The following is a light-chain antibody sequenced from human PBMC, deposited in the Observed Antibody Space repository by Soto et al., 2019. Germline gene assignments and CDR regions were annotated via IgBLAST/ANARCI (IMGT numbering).Light chain of an antibody. V-gene: IGLV2-14*01. CDR2: EVR. CDR3: SSYTRSSTLI. J-gene: IGLJ1*01. Sequence: QSALAQPASVSGPPGQSITISCTGTSSDVGGYNYVSWYRQHPGKAPKLMIYEVRNRPSGVSNRFSGSKSGNTASLTISGLQAEDEADYYCSSYTRSSTLIFXIGTKVTVL. CDR1: SSDVGGYNY.